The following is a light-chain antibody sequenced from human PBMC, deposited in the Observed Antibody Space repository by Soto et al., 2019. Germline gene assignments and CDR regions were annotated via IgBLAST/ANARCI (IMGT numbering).Light chain of an antibody. J-gene: IGKJ1*01. Sequence: DVRITQSPATLSVSLGDRVTITCRASQTISSWLAWYQQKPGKAPKPLIYRTSTLNSGVPSRFSGSGSGTEFTLTISSLQPDDFATYYCQHYNSYSEAFGQGTKVDI. CDR1: QTISSW. V-gene: IGKV1-5*03. CDR3: QHYNSYSEA. CDR2: RTS.